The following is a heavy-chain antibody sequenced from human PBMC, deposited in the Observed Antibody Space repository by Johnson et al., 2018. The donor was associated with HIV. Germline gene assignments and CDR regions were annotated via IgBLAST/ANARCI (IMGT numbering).Heavy chain of an antibody. J-gene: IGHJ3*02. CDR1: GFTFSNAW. Sequence: VQLVESGGALVKPGGSLRLSCAASGFTFSNAWMRWVRQAPGKGLEWVGRISSDGSSTSYADSVKGRFTISRDNAKNPLYLQMNSLRAEDTAVYYCAKEMEGYEGAGKGDAFDIWGQGTMVTVSS. V-gene: IGHV3-74*01. D-gene: IGHD3-10*01. CDR2: ISSDGSST. CDR3: AKEMEGYEGAGKGDAFDI.